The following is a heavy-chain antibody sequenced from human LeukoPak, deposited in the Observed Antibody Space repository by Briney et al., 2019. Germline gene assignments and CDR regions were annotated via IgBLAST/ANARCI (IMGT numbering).Heavy chain of an antibody. CDR2: ISAYNGNT. V-gene: IGHV1-18*01. CDR1: GYRFTSYG. CDR3: ARDPDCSSTRCSESPFDY. Sequence: ASVKVSCKASGYRFTSYGISWARQAPGQGLEWMAWISAYNGNTNHAQKFQGRVIMTTDTSTSTAYMELRSLRSDDTAVYYCARDPDCSSTRCSESPFDYWGQGTLVTVSS. J-gene: IGHJ4*02. D-gene: IGHD2-2*01.